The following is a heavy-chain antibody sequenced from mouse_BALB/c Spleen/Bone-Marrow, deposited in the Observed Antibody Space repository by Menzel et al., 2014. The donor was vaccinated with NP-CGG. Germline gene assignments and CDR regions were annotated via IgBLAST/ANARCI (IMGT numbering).Heavy chain of an antibody. V-gene: IGHV5-6*01. Sequence: EVMLVDSGGDLVKPGGSLKLSCAASGFTFSSYGMSWVRQTPDKRLEWVATISSGGSYTYYPDSVKGRFTISRDNAKNTLYLQMSSLKSEDTAMYYCARLGRDYFDYWGQGTTLTGS. CDR3: ARLGRDYFDY. CDR1: GFTFSSYG. CDR2: ISSGGSYT. D-gene: IGHD4-1*01. J-gene: IGHJ2*01.